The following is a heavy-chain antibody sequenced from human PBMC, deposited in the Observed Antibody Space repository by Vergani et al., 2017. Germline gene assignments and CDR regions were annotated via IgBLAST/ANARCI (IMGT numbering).Heavy chain of an antibody. Sequence: EVQPVESGGGLVKPGGSLRLSCTTSGFTFSSAWMSWVRQAPGKGLEWVARIRPKTDGETTDYAAPVKGRFTISRDDSKNTLYLQMNSLKTEDTAVYYCXTLPLQTHQQVTSWGQGTLVTVSS. CDR2: IRPKTDGETT. CDR1: GFTFSSAW. D-gene: IGHD4-23*01. J-gene: IGHJ5*02. CDR3: XTLPLQTHQQVTS. V-gene: IGHV3-15*01.